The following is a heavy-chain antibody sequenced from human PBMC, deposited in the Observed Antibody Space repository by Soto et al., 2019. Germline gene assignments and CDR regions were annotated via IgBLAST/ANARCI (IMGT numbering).Heavy chain of an antibody. CDR1: GFSLSTSGVG. CDR2: NYWNDDK. CDR3: ARYVDTAMATHYYYGLDV. Sequence: GPTLVNPTQTLTLTCTFSGFSLSTSGVGVGWIRQPPGKALEWLGINYWNDDKRYSPSLKSRLTFTKDTSKNQVVLTMTNMDHVDTATYYCARYVDTAMATHYYYGLDVWGQGNTVTVSS. J-gene: IGHJ6*02. D-gene: IGHD5-18*01. V-gene: IGHV2-5*01.